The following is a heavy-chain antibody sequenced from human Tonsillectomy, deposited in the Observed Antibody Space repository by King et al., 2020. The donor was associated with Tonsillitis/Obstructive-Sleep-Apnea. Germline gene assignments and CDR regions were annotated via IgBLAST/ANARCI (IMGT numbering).Heavy chain of an antibody. CDR1: GGSISSYY. J-gene: IGHJ3*02. CDR2: IYYSGST. Sequence: QLQESGPGLVKPSETLSLTCTVSGGSISSYYWSWIRQPPGKGLDWIGYIYYSGSTNYNPSLKSRVTISVDTSKKLFSLKLSSVTAADTAVYYCARDMVLEAGGDAFDIWGQGTMVTVSS. D-gene: IGHD2-8*01. CDR3: ARDMVLEAGGDAFDI. V-gene: IGHV4-59*01.